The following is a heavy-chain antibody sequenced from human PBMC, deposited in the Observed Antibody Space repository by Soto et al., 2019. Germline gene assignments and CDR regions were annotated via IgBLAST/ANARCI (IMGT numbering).Heavy chain of an antibody. D-gene: IGHD1-26*01. J-gene: IGHJ4*01. CDR3: ARDTGTYPYYFDY. Sequence: SETLSLTCTVSGGSISSGENFWNWIRQSPGKGLEWIGYIHHSGSTYYNPSLKSRLTISVDTSKNQVSLKLNSVTAADTAVYYCARDTGTYPYYFDYWGHGTLVTVSS. CDR2: IHHSGST. V-gene: IGHV4-30-4*01. CDR1: GGSISSGENF.